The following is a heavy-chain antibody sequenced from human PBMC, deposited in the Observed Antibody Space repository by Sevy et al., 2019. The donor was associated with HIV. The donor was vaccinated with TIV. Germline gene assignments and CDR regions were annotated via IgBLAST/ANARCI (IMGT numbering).Heavy chain of an antibody. J-gene: IGHJ4*02. V-gene: IGHV3-7*03. D-gene: IGHD2-21*01. CDR2: INQDGSQK. CDR3: ARAGPLGDLDHFDR. Sequence: GGSLRLSCATSGFTFSRYWKTWVRQAPGKGLEWVVYINQDGSQKSYVDSVKGRFTISRDNSKNSLFLQMNSLRAEDTAVYYCARAGPLGDLDHFDRWGQGTLVTVSS. CDR1: GFTFSRYW.